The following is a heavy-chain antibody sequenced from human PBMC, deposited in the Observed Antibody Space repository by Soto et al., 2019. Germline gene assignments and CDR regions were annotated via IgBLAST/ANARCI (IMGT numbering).Heavy chain of an antibody. CDR2: ISAYNGNT. V-gene: IGHV1-18*01. Sequence: ASVKVSCKASGYTFTSYGISWVRQAPGQGLEWMGWISAYNGNTNYAQKLQGRVTMTTDTSTSTAYMELRSLRSDDTAVYYCARVYYYDSSGYLFPFDYWGQGTLVTVS. J-gene: IGHJ4*02. CDR3: ARVYYYDSSGYLFPFDY. CDR1: GYTFTSYG. D-gene: IGHD3-22*01.